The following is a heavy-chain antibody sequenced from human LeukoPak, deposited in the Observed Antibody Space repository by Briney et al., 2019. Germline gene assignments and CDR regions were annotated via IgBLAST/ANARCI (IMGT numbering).Heavy chain of an antibody. J-gene: IGHJ3*02. CDR3: ARVRPDFYAFDI. CDR1: GFSFSDYY. D-gene: IGHD4-17*01. Sequence: GGSLRLSCAASGFSFSDYYMSWIRQAPGKGLEWISYITTGSTTYYAHSVKGRFTVSRDNAKNSLYLQMNSLRAGDTAVYYCARVRPDFYAFDIWGQGTMVTVSS. V-gene: IGHV3-11*04. CDR2: ITTGSTT.